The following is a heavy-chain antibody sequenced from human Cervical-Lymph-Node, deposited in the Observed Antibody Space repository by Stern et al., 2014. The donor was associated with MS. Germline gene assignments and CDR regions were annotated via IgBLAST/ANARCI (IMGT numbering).Heavy chain of an antibody. CDR1: GFTFSHYA. J-gene: IGHJ6*02. CDR2: ISYDGGHK. CDR3: AREVSSGSGIGDALDV. Sequence: DQLVESGGGVVQPGRSLRLSCAASGFTFSHYAMHWVRQAPGTGLEWVALISYDGGHKYYADSVKGRFAISRDNSQNTLYLQMNSLGPEDTAVFFCAREVSSGSGIGDALDVWGQGTTVTVSS. D-gene: IGHD3-10*01. V-gene: IGHV3-30*09.